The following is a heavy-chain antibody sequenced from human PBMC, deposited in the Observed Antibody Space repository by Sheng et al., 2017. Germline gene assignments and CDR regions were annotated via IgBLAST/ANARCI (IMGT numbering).Heavy chain of an antibody. CDR2: INHSGST. CDR1: GGSFSGYY. J-gene: IGHJ4*02. V-gene: IGHV4-34*01. Sequence: QVQLQQWGAGLLKPSETLSLTCAVYGGSFSGYYWSWIRQPPGKGLEWIGEINHSGSTNYNPSLKSRVTISVDTSKNQFSLKLSSVTAADTAVYYCARGDPVRRLDYWGQGTLVTVSS. CDR3: ARGDPVRRLDY. D-gene: IGHD1-1*01.